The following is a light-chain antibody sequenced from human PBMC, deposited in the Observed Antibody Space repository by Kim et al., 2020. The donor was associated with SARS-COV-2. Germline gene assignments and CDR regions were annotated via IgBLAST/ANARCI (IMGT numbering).Light chain of an antibody. V-gene: IGKV4-1*01. Sequence: RATINCKSSQSVLYSSDNRNYLAWYQQKPGQPPKLLVFWASTRDSGVPDRFSGSGSATDFSLTISSLQAEDVAVYYCQQYYSTPLTFGGGTKLEI. CDR2: WAS. CDR3: QQYYSTPLT. CDR1: QSVLYSSDNRNY. J-gene: IGKJ4*01.